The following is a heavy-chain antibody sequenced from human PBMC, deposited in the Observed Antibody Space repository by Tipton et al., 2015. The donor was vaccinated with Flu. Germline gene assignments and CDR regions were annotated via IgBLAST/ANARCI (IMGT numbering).Heavy chain of an antibody. J-gene: IGHJ6*03. D-gene: IGHD3-10*01. CDR3: ARDRAPGLERLDYLYMDV. CDR1: GGTFDTYS. V-gene: IGHV1-69*01. Sequence: QSGPEVKKPGSSVKVSCKASGGTFDTYSITWVRQAPGQGLEWMGGVNPFFGPPKYAQKFQDRVTITADDSTSTAYMELSGLRSDDTAVYYCARDRAPGLERLDYLYMDVWGKGTTVTVSS. CDR2: VNPFFGPP.